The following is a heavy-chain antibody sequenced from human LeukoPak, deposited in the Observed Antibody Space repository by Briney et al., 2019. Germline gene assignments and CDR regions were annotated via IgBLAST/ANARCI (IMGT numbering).Heavy chain of an antibody. Sequence: EASVKVSCKASGYTFTGYYMHWVRQAPGQGLEWMGWINPNSGGTNYAQKFQGWVTMTRDTSISTAYMELSRLRSDGTAVYYCARGQWGWGSLETFDIWGQGTMVTVSS. D-gene: IGHD3-16*02. J-gene: IGHJ3*02. CDR3: ARGQWGWGSLETFDI. CDR1: GYTFTGYY. V-gene: IGHV1-2*04. CDR2: INPNSGGT.